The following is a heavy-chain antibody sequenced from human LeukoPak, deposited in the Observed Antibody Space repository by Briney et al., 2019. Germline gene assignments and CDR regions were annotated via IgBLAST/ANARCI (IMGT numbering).Heavy chain of an antibody. CDR3: ARGNLYDFWSGYYVEESDY. CDR1: GGSFSGYY. V-gene: IGHV4-34*01. CDR2: INHSGST. Sequence: PSETLSLTCAVYGGSFSGYYWSWIRQPPGKGLEWIGEINHSGSTNYNPSLKSRVTISVDTSKNQFSLKLSSVTAADTAVYYCARGNLYDFWSGYYVEESDYWGQGTLVTVSS. J-gene: IGHJ4*02. D-gene: IGHD3-3*01.